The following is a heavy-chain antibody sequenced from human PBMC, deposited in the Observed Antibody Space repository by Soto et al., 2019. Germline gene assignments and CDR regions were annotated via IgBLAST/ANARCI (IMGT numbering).Heavy chain of an antibody. J-gene: IGHJ4*02. V-gene: IGHV3-7*01. CDR2: IKEDGSEI. CDR1: GFTFSRYW. CDR3: ASSLL. Sequence: EVQMVESGGGLVQPGGSLRLSCAASGFTFSRYWMYWVRQAPGKGLEWVANIKEDGSEINYVDSVKGRFTISRDNARYSLYLQMNSLRVEDTAVYYCASSLLRGQGTLVTVSS.